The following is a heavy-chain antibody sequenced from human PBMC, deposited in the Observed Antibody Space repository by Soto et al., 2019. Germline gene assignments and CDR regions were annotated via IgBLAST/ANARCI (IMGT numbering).Heavy chain of an antibody. D-gene: IGHD1-1*01. CDR1: GFTFSSYA. V-gene: IGHV3-23*01. Sequence: PGGSLRLSCAASGFTFSSYAMSWVRQAPGKGLEWVSSISGSGGGTYYADSVKGRFTFSRDNSQNTLYLQMNSLRAEDTAVYYCAKFGMATTTRSHPYYIDYWGLGP. CDR3: AKFGMATTTRSHPYYIDY. CDR2: ISGSGGGT. J-gene: IGHJ4*02.